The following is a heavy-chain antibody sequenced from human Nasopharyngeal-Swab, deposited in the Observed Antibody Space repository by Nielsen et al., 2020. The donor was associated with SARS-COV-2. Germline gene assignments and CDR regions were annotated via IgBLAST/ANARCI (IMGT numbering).Heavy chain of an antibody. CDR2: IYTSGST. D-gene: IGHD2-2*01. J-gene: IGHJ4*02. V-gene: IGHV4-61*02. CDR1: GCSISSGSYY. CDR3: AREGALVPAAMTYYFDY. Sequence: SETLSLTCTVSGCSISSGSYYWSWIRQPAGKGLECIGRIYTSGSTNYNPSLKSRVTISVDTSKNQFSLKLSSVTAADTAVYYCAREGALVPAAMTYYFDYWGQGTLVTVSS.